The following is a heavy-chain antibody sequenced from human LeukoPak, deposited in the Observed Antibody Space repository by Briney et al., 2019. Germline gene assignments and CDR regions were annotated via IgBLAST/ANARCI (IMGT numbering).Heavy chain of an antibody. CDR3: TRYIAVAGTEIDY. V-gene: IGHV4-59*12. CDR1: GGSIRSYY. J-gene: IGHJ4*02. Sequence: SETLSLTCTDSGGSIRSYYWTWIRQPPGKGLEWIGYIYYSGSTNYNPSLKSRVTMSVDTSKNQFSLKLSSVTAADTAVYYCTRYIAVAGTEIDYWGQGTLVTVSP. D-gene: IGHD6-19*01. CDR2: IYYSGST.